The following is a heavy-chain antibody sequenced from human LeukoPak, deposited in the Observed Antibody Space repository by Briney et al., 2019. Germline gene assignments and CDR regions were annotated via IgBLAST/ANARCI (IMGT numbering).Heavy chain of an antibody. D-gene: IGHD2-2*01. Sequence: SETLSLTCTVSGDSISSYYWSWIRQPARKGLEWIGLFYSSGSTNYNPSLKSRVTMSVDTSKNQFSLKLSSVTAADTAVYYCARDLRYQPSNYYYYYMDVWGKGTTVTVSS. CDR2: FYSSGST. CDR1: GDSISSYY. V-gene: IGHV4-4*07. CDR3: ARDLRYQPSNYYYYYMDV. J-gene: IGHJ6*03.